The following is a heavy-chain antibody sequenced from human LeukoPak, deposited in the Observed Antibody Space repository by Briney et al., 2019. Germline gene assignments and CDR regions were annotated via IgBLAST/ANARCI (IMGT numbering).Heavy chain of an antibody. CDR1: GGSIRSYY. Sequence: SETLSLTCTVSGGSIRSYYRSWIRQPPGKGLEWIGYIYYSGSTNHNSGSTNYNPSLKSRVTISVDTSKNQFSLKLTSVTAADTAVYYCAKHDRKNWGDYHTDYWGQGTLVTVSS. D-gene: IGHD2-21*01. V-gene: IGHV4-59*08. J-gene: IGHJ4*02. CDR2: IYYSGSTNHNSGST. CDR3: AKHDRKNWGDYHTDY.